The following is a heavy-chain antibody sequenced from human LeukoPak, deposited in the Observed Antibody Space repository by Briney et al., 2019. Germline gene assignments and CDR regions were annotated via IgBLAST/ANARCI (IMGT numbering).Heavy chain of an antibody. CDR3: AKDLVGAAVLRFLEWLPILDY. V-gene: IGHV3-30*02. CDR2: IRYDGSNK. Sequence: GGSLRLSCAASGFTFSSYGMHWVRQAPGKGLEWVAFIRYDGSNKYYADSVKGRFTISRDNSKNTLYLQMSSLRAEDTAVYYCAKDLVGAAVLRFLEWLPILDYWGQGTLVTVSS. CDR1: GFTFSSYG. D-gene: IGHD3-3*01. J-gene: IGHJ4*02.